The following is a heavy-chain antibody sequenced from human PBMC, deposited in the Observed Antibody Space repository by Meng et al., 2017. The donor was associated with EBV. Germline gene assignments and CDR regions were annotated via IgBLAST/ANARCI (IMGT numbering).Heavy chain of an antibody. D-gene: IGHD3-10*01. J-gene: IGHJ4*02. CDR2: FLPRLGAT. V-gene: IGHV1-69*01. Sequence: QVRLMQAPAVVKKPGASVKVSGKTAGGPFRYYAISWMRQAPEQGLEWLGGFLPRLGATNYAQKFHGRVKITADESTSTHYMDLSSLRSEDTAIYYCASESGRGYTPDYWGQGTLVTVSS. CDR3: ASESGRGYTPDY. CDR1: GGPFRYYA.